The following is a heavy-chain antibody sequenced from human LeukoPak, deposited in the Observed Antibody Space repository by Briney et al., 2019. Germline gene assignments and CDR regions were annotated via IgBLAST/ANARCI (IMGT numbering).Heavy chain of an antibody. J-gene: IGHJ3*02. V-gene: IGHV3-33*06. CDR3: AKYVIAAAPNDAFDI. D-gene: IGHD6-13*01. CDR2: IWYDGSNK. CDR1: GFTFSSYG. Sequence: GGSLRRSCAASGFTFSSYGRHWVRQAPGKGREGVAVIWYDGSNKYYADSVKARFTISRDNSKHTLYLQMNSLRAEDTAVYYCAKYVIAAAPNDAFDIWGQGTMVTVSS.